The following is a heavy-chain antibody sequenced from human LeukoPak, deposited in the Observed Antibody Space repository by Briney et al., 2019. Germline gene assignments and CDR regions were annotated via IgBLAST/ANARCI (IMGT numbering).Heavy chain of an antibody. CDR2: ITPLHAAP. CDR3: AREGSWVTSSSLDH. V-gene: IGHV1-69*13. J-gene: IGHJ4*02. D-gene: IGHD6-6*01. Sequence: ASVKVSCKADGGTFSTFSISWVRQAPGQGLEWMGGITPLHAAPNYAQKFQGRLTIVADESSNTAYMELTGLRRDDTGVYYCAREGSWVTSSSLDHWGQGTLVTVSS. CDR1: GGTFSTFS.